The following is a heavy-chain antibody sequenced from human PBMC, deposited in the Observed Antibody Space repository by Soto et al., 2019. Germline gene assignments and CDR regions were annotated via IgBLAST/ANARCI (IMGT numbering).Heavy chain of an antibody. V-gene: IGHV3-13*01. CDR3: ASGGWGSSWYEGGSRIDY. CDR2: IGAAGDT. D-gene: IGHD6-13*01. Sequence: EVQLVESGGGLVQPGGSLRLSCAASGFTFSNYDMHWVRQVTGNGLERVSAIGAAGDTYYPDSVKGRFTISRENAKNSLYLQMNILRAEDTAVYYCASGGWGSSWYEGGSRIDYWGQGALVTVSS. CDR1: GFTFSNYD. J-gene: IGHJ4*02.